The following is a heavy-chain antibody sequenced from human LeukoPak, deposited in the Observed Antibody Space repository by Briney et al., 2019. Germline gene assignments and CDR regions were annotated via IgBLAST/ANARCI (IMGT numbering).Heavy chain of an antibody. Sequence: ASVKVSCKASGHTFTGYYMHWVGQAPGQGLEWMGWINANSGGTYYAQKFQGRVTMTRDTSTSTAYMELSRLRSDDTAVYYCASKWVTYYYNSSAYHYPTDVFDIWGQGTMVTVSS. CDR2: INANSGGT. V-gene: IGHV1-2*02. CDR1: GHTFTGYY. CDR3: ASKWVTYYYNSSAYHYPTDVFDI. J-gene: IGHJ3*02. D-gene: IGHD3-22*01.